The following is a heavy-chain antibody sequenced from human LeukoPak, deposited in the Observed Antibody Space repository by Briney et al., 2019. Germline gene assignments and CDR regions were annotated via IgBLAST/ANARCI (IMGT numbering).Heavy chain of an antibody. CDR1: GFTVSSNY. J-gene: IGHJ6*02. Sequence: GGSLRLSCAASGFTVSSNYMSWVRQAPGKGLEWVSVIYSGGSTYYADSVKGRFTISRDNSKNTLYLQMNSLRAEDTAVYYCARDRIAAAEYGMDVWGQGTTVTVSS. CDR3: ARDRIAAAEYGMDV. D-gene: IGHD6-13*01. V-gene: IGHV3-53*05. CDR2: IYSGGST.